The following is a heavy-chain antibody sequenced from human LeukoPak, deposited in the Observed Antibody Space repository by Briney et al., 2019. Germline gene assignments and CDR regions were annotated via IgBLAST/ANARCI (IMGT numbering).Heavy chain of an antibody. V-gene: IGHV3-7*01. CDR2: IKQERSEK. J-gene: IGHJ4*02. CDR3: ARGFELDY. CDR1: GFTFSSFW. Sequence: GGSLRLSCAASGFTFSSFWMSWVRQAPGKGLEWVANIKQERSEKYYVGSVKGRFTISRDDARNSLYLQMNSLRAEDTAVYFCARGFELDYWGQGTLVTVSS.